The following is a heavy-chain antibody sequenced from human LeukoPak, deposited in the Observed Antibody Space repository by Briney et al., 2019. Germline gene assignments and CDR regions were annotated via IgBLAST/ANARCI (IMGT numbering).Heavy chain of an antibody. Sequence: GGSLRLSCAASGFTFSSYAMSWARQAPGKGLEWVSAISGSGGSTYYADSVKGRFTISRDNSKNTLYLQMNSLRAEDTAVYYCAKDLRQLVTLFDYWGQGTLVTVSS. CDR2: ISGSGGST. CDR1: GFTFSSYA. J-gene: IGHJ4*02. CDR3: AKDLRQLVTLFDY. D-gene: IGHD6-13*01. V-gene: IGHV3-23*01.